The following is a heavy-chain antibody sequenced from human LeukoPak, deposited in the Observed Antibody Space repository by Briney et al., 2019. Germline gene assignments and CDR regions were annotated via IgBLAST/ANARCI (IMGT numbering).Heavy chain of an antibody. CDR3: ARHKIDSGSYSRPAFDF. Sequence: SETLSLTCAVYGGSFSGYYWSWLRQPPGQGLEWLGQIRHSEGSKYNPSLKTRVTISEDTSRNQFSLKLSSVTAADTAVYYCARHKIDSGSYSRPAFDFWGQGTMVTVSS. CDR2: IRHSEGS. V-gene: IGHV4-34*01. CDR1: GGSFSGYY. D-gene: IGHD1-26*01. J-gene: IGHJ3*01.